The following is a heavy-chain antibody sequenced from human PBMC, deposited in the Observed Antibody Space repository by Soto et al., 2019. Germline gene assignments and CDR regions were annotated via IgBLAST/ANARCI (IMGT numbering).Heavy chain of an antibody. Sequence: ASVKVSCKASGYTFTGYYMHWVRQAPGQGLEWMGWINPNSGGTNYAQKFQGWVTMTRDTSISTAYMELSRLRSDDTAVYYCAREIVDTAMGWFDPWGQRTLVTVSS. CDR3: AREIVDTAMGWFDP. D-gene: IGHD5-18*01. J-gene: IGHJ5*02. CDR2: INPNSGGT. V-gene: IGHV1-2*04. CDR1: GYTFTGYY.